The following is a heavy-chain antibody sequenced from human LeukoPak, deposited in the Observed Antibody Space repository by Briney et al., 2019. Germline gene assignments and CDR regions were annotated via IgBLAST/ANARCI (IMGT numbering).Heavy chain of an antibody. V-gene: IGHV3-33*01. CDR2: IWYDGSKK. D-gene: IGHD3-22*01. CDR3: ARDYYDRSGYFYFDS. J-gene: IGHJ4*02. Sequence: GRSLRLSCAASGFTFTNFGLHWVRQAPGKGLEWVAVIWYDGSKKYYADSVKGRFTISRDNSKKTLYMEMNSLRADDTSVYYCARDYYDRSGYFYFDSWGQGTLVTVSS. CDR1: GFTFTNFG.